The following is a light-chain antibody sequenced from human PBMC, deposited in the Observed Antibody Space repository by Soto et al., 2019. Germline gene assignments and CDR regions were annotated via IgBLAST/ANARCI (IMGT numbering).Light chain of an antibody. CDR2: GAS. Sequence: EVVMTQSPATLSVSPGERVALSCRASQSVSINLAWIQLKPGQGPRLLIIGASTRATGVPDRFSGSGSGTGFTLTIDSLQSDDFATYYCQQYDKSPPWTFGQGTKVDI. CDR1: QSVSIN. J-gene: IGKJ1*01. V-gene: IGKV3-15*01. CDR3: QQYDKSPPWT.